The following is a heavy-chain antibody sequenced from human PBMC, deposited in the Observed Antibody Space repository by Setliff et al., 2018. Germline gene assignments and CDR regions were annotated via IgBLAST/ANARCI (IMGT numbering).Heavy chain of an antibody. Sequence: AGTLSLTCNVSGVSISSYYWSWIRQPPGKGLECIGYIQKSGSANYNPSLGGRVIISLDRSENRFSLRPSSVTAADTAVYYCRFWSGYYKNDYWGQGTLVTVSS. V-gene: IGHV4-59*12. CDR1: GVSISSYY. CDR3: RFWSGYYKNDY. J-gene: IGHJ4*01. CDR2: IQKSGSA. D-gene: IGHD3-3*01.